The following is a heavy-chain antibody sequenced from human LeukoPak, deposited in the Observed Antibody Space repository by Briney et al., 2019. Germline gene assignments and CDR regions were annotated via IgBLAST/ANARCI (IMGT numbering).Heavy chain of an antibody. CDR2: INPNIGTT. CDR1: GYTFTSYY. Sequence: GASVKVSCKASGYTFTSYYMHWVRQAPGQGLEWMGIINPNIGTTRYAQKFQGRVILTRDPSTRTVYMELSSLTSEDTAVYLCAREATSRVVPASAGKDFDYWGQGTLVTVSS. V-gene: IGHV1-46*01. CDR3: AREATSRVVPASAGKDFDY. J-gene: IGHJ4*02. D-gene: IGHD6-13*01.